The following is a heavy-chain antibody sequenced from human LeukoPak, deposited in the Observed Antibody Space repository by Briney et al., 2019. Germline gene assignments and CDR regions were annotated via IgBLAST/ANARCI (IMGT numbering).Heavy chain of an antibody. V-gene: IGHV4-59*01. J-gene: IGHJ4*02. CDR1: GGSISSYY. Sequence: SETLSLTCTVPGGSISSYYWSWIRQPPGKGLEWIGYIYYSGSTNYNPSLKSRVTISLDTSKNQFSLKLSSVTAADTAVYYCARGTYSHGYYYYFDYWGQGTLVTVSS. CDR3: ARGTYSHGYYYYFDY. CDR2: IYYSGST. D-gene: IGHD5-18*01.